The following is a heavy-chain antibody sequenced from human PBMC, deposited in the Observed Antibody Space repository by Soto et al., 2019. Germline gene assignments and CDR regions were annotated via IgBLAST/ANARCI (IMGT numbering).Heavy chain of an antibody. Sequence: ASVKVSCKASGGTFSSYAISWVRQAPGQGLEWMGGIIPIFGTANYAQKFQGRVTITADESTSTAYMELSSLRSEDTAVYYCASLQGHPVSGGLLSPPDYYYGMDVWGQGTTVTVSS. CDR1: GGTFSSYA. CDR3: ASLQGHPVSGGLLSPPDYYYGMDV. V-gene: IGHV1-69*13. CDR2: IIPIFGTA. J-gene: IGHJ6*02. D-gene: IGHD2-21*02.